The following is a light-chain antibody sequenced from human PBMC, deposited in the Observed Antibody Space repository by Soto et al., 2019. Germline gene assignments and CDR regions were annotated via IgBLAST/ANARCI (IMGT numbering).Light chain of an antibody. J-gene: IGLJ3*02. CDR3: GTWDSSLSAEWV. Sequence: QSVLTQPPSVSAAPGQTVTISCSGSSSNIGNNYVSWYQQLPGTAPKLLIYDNNKRPSGIPDRFSGSKSGTSATLGITGLQTGDEADYYCGTWDSSLSAEWVFGGGTKVTVL. V-gene: IGLV1-51*01. CDR2: DNN. CDR1: SSNIGNNY.